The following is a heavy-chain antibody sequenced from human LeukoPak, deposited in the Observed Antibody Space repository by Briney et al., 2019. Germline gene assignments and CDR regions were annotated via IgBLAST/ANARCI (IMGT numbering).Heavy chain of an antibody. CDR2: IIPIFGTA. D-gene: IGHD5-24*01. Sequence: GASVKVSCKASRGTFSSYAISWVRQAPGQGLEWMGGIIPIFGTANYAQKFQGRVTITADESTSTAYMELSSLRSEDTAVYYCAREQLPDGYNDIYFDYWGQETLVTVSS. CDR1: RGTFSSYA. V-gene: IGHV1-69*13. CDR3: AREQLPDGYNDIYFDY. J-gene: IGHJ4*02.